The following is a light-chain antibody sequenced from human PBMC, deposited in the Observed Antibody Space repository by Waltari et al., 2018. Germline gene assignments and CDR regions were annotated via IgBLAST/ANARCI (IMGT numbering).Light chain of an antibody. J-gene: IGLJ1*01. CDR3: CSYAGTYTFFV. CDR2: DVS. CDR1: SSDVGGYNR. V-gene: IGLV2-11*01. Sequence: QSALTQPRSVSGSPGQSVTISCTGSSSDVGGYNRVSWYQQFPGKGPKVLIYDVSKRLSGVPDRFSGSKSGNTASLTISGLQAEDEAAYYCCSYAGTYTFFVFGSGTEVTVL.